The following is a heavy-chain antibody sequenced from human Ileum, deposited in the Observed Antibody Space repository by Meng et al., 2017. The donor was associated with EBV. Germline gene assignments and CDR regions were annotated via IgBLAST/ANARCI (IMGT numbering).Heavy chain of an antibody. CDR2: IYHSGST. J-gene: IGHJ4*02. V-gene: IGHV4-4*02. Sequence: QLPGSGPELVEPSGTLCSPGAVSGGAISSSNWWSWVRQPPGKGLECIGEIYHSGSTNYNPSLKSRVTMSVDKSKNQFSLNLSSVTAADTAVYYCARVGQWLPIDYWGQGTLVTVSS. D-gene: IGHD6-19*01. CDR1: GGAISSSNW. CDR3: ARVGQWLPIDY.